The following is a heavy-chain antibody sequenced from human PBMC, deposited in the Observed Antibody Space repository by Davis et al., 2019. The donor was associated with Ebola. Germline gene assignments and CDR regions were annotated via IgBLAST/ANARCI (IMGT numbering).Heavy chain of an antibody. J-gene: IGHJ5*02. CDR2: MNPNSGNT. CDR3: ARANPGRLYYDFWSGYWDNWFDP. CDR1: GYTFTSYD. V-gene: IGHV1-8*01. D-gene: IGHD3-3*01. Sequence: AASVKVSCKASGYTFTSYDINWVRQATGQGLEWMGWMNPNSGNTGYAQKFQGRVTMTRNTSISTAYMELSSLRSEDTAVYYCARANPGRLYYDFWSGYWDNWFDPWGQGTLVTVSS.